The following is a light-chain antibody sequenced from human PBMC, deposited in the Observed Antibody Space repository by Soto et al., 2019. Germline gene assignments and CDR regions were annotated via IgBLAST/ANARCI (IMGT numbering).Light chain of an antibody. CDR2: EVS. CDR3: SSYAGSNNPTPYV. CDR1: SSDVGGYNY. J-gene: IGLJ1*01. V-gene: IGLV2-8*01. Sequence: QSALTQPPSASGSPGQSVTISCTGTSSDVGGYNYVSWYQQHPGKAPKLMIYEVSKRPSGVPDRFSGSKSGNTASLTVSGLQAEDEADYYCSSYAGSNNPTPYVFGTGTKVTVL.